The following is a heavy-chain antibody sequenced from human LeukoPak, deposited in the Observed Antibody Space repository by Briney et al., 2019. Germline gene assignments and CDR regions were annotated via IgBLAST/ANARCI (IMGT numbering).Heavy chain of an antibody. Sequence: GETLRLSCAASGFTFSSFGMNWVRQAPGKGLEWVSYISDSSSITYYADSVKGRFTISRDNAKNSLSLQLNSLRDEDTAVYFCAKVIRGGYGMDVWGQGTTVTVSS. CDR1: GFTFSSFG. V-gene: IGHV3-48*02. D-gene: IGHD3-10*01. CDR2: ISDSSSIT. CDR3: AKVIRGGYGMDV. J-gene: IGHJ6*02.